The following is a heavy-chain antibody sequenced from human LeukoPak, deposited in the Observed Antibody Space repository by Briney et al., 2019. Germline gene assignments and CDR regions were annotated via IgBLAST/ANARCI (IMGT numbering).Heavy chain of an antibody. CDR2: FDPEDGKT. CDR3: ATAPRPTYYYDSSGLYFDY. J-gene: IGHJ4*02. CDR1: GYTLTELS. D-gene: IGHD3-22*01. Sequence: ASVKVSCKVSGYTLTELSMHWVRQAPGKGLEWMGGFDPEDGKTIYAQKFQGRVTMTEDTSTDTAYMELSSLRSEDTAVYYCATAPRPTYYYDSSGLYFDYWGQGTLVTVSS. V-gene: IGHV1-24*01.